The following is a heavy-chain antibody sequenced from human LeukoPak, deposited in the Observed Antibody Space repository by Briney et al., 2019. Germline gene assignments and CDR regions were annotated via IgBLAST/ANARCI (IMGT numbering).Heavy chain of an antibody. Sequence: SETLSLTCSLSIGSLRLSSYFGGWIRQPPGKGLEWIGSIYYSGSTDYNPSLKSRVTMSVDTSKNQFSMKLSYVTAADTAVYYCARHDPALRPTCVYWLRGTLVTVSS. CDR2: IYYSGST. CDR3: ARHDPALRPTCVY. J-gene: IGHJ4*02. V-gene: IGHV4-39*01. CDR1: IGSLRLSSYF.